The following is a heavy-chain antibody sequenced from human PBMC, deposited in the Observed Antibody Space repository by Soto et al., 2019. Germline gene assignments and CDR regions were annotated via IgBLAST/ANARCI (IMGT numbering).Heavy chain of an antibody. J-gene: IGHJ4*02. D-gene: IGHD1-1*01. CDR1: GFSFSDSY. CDR3: ARDTTRLEH. CDR2: ISSGAFTT. Sequence: GGSLRLSCVVSGFSFSDSYMTWVRQIPGKGLEWIASISSGAFTTSYAAAVKGRFTISRDDGHNSLFLQMDSLRAEDTALYYCARDTTRLEHWGQGTLVTVSS. V-gene: IGHV3-11*01.